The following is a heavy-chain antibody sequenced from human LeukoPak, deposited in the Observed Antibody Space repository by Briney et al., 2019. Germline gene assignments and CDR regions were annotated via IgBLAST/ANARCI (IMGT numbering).Heavy chain of an antibody. J-gene: IGHJ4*02. D-gene: IGHD3-22*01. V-gene: IGHV3-33*01. Sequence: PGGSLRLSCAASGISFSSHGMHWVRQAPGKGLEWVAVIWYDGSNLYYTDSVKGRFTISRDNSKNTLYLQMNSLRAEDTALYYCARARNDYDSNGVSLLDYWGQGTLVTVSS. CDR1: GISFSSHG. CDR2: IWYDGSNL. CDR3: ARARNDYDSNGVSLLDY.